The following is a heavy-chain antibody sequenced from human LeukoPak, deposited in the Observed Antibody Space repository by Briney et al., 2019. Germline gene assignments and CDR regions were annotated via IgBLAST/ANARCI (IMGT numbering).Heavy chain of an antibody. CDR1: GGSISGYY. CDR3: ARDKSPFEQSLTGGKLDS. Sequence: SETLSLTCTVSGGSISGYYWSWLRQPAGKRLEWIGRMYTSGTTNYNPSLRSRVTLSIDKSKNQISLRLSSVTAADSAVYYCARDKSPFEQSLTGGKLDSWGQGTLVTVSS. D-gene: IGHD3-16*01. CDR2: MYTSGTT. V-gene: IGHV4-4*07. J-gene: IGHJ4*02.